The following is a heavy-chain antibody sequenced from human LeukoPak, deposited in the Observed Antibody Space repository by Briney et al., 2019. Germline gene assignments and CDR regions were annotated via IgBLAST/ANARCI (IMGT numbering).Heavy chain of an antibody. CDR1: GYSLSSGYY. CDR2: IYHSGST. J-gene: IGHJ4*02. Sequence: SETLSLTCAVSGYSLSSGYYWGWIRQPPGKGLEWIGSIYHSGSTYYNPSLKSRVTISVDTSKNQFSLKLNSVTAADTAVYYCASIAVAARLDYWGQGTLVTVSS. CDR3: ASIAVAARLDY. D-gene: IGHD6-19*01. V-gene: IGHV4-38-2*01.